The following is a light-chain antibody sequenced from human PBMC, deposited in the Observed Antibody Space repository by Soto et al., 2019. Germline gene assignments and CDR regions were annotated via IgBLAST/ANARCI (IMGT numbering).Light chain of an antibody. J-gene: IGKJ5*01. Sequence: EILMTQSPSILSVSPGERATLSCGASQSVSNKYLAWYQQKPGQAPRLLIYGASNRATGIPDRFSGSGSGTDFTLTISRLAPEDFEVYYCQQYGSSPITFGQGTRLEIK. CDR1: QSVSNKY. V-gene: IGKV3-20*01. CDR3: QQYGSSPIT. CDR2: GAS.